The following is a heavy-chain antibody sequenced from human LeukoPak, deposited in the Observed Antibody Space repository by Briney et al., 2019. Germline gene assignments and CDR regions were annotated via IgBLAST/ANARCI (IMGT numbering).Heavy chain of an antibody. J-gene: IGHJ4*02. D-gene: IGHD5-24*01. CDR1: LGPINSYY. CDR2: MYYSGGT. V-gene: IGHV4-59*01. CDR3: TRRCKDAYTLYCFDY. Sequence: SETLSLTCTVSLGPINSYYWTWIPQTPGKGLEWIGHMYYSGGTNYNPSLKSRVTISVDTSKNQFSLKLSSVTAADTAVYYCTRRCKDAYTLYCFDYWGQGTLVTVSS.